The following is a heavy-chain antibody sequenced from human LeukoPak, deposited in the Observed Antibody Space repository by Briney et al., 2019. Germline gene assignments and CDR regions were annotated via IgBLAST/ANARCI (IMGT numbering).Heavy chain of an antibody. CDR1: GFTFSSYA. CDR3: ARQKWEQQGRVYYFNGLDV. D-gene: IGHD1/OR15-1a*01. CDR2: ISGGGSST. Sequence: PGGSLRLSCAASGFTFSSYAMSWVRQVPGKGLEWVSAISGGGSSTYYADSVKGRFTISRDNSKNTMYVQMNSLRAEDTAVYYCARQKWEQQGRVYYFNGLDVWGPGTTVIVSS. J-gene: IGHJ6*02. V-gene: IGHV3-23*01.